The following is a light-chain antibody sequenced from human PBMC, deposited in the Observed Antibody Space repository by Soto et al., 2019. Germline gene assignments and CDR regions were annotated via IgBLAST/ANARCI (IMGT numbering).Light chain of an antibody. CDR1: QSISRY. CDR2: AAS. Sequence: DIQMTQSPSSLSASVGDRVTITCRASQSISRYLNWYQQKPGKAPKLLIYAASSLQSGVPSRFSGSGSGTDFNITISSLQPEDFVIYYCQQSYSNPITFGQGTRVEIK. V-gene: IGKV1-39*01. J-gene: IGKJ5*01. CDR3: QQSYSNPIT.